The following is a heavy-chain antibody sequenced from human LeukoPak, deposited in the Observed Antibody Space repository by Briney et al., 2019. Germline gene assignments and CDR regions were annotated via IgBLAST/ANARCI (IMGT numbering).Heavy chain of an antibody. J-gene: IGHJ5*02. CDR1: GGSFSGYY. V-gene: IGHV4-34*01. D-gene: IGHD3-10*01. Sequence: SETLSLTCAVYGGSFSGYYWSWIRQPPGKGLEWIGEINHSGSTNYNPSLKSRVTISVDTSKNQFSLKLSSVTAADTAVYYCARLGGYYGSGSYFRWFDPWGQGTLVTVSS. CDR2: INHSGST. CDR3: ARLGGYYGSGSYFRWFDP.